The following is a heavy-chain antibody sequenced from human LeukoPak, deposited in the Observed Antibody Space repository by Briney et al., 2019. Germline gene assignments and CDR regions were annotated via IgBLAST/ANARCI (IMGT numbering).Heavy chain of an antibody. V-gene: IGHV3-23*01. D-gene: IGHD2-21*02. CDR1: GFTFSSYA. Sequence: GGSLRLSCAASGFTFSSYAMSWVRQAPGKGLEWVSAISGSGGSTYYADSVKGRFTISRDNSKNTLYLQMNSLRAEDTAVYYCAKDPLAYCGGDCSYWGQGTLLTVSS. J-gene: IGHJ4*02. CDR2: ISGSGGST. CDR3: AKDPLAYCGGDCSY.